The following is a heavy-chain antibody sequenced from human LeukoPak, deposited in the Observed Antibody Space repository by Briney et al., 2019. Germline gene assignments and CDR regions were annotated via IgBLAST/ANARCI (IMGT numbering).Heavy chain of an antibody. V-gene: IGHV3-23*01. CDR2: ISGSGGST. Sequence: PGGSLRLSCAASGFTFSSYSMSWVRQAPGKGLEWVSVISGSGGSTYYADSVRGRFTISRDNSKNTLYLQMNSLRAEDTAVYYCAKCSSTNSRYDYMDVWGKGTTVTVSS. CDR3: AKCSSTNSRYDYMDV. CDR1: GFTFSSYS. D-gene: IGHD2-2*01. J-gene: IGHJ6*03.